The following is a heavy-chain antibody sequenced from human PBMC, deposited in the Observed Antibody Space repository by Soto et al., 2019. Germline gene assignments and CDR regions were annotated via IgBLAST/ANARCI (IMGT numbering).Heavy chain of an antibody. CDR3: AKEGDTNIVGNYFDY. Sequence: EVQLLESGGGLVQPGGSLRLSCAASGFTFNNYAMNWVRQAPGKGLEWVSAISGSGGFTYYADSVKGRFNISRDNSKNTLFLQMNSLRAEDTAVFYGAKEGDTNIVGNYFDYWGQGTLVTVSS. CDR2: ISGSGGFT. J-gene: IGHJ4*02. CDR1: GFTFNNYA. V-gene: IGHV3-23*01. D-gene: IGHD5-12*01.